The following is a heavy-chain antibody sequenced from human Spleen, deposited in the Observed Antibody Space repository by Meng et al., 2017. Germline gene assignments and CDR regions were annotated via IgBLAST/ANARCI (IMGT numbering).Heavy chain of an antibody. J-gene: IGHJ4*02. V-gene: IGHV3-23*01. CDR2: ISDGSGTI. CDR1: GITFNRHA. Sequence: GESLKIPCAASGITFNRHALRWVRQAPGKGLEWVSVISDGSGTIYYADSVKGRFTISRDNSKNTVFLQINSLRAEDTAVYYCARSPIDKYDLSALPLDYWGQGTLVTVSS. D-gene: IGHD3-22*01. CDR3: ARSPIDKYDLSALPLDY.